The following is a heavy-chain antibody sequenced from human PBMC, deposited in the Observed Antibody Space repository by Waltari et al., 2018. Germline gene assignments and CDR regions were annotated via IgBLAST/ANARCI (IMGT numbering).Heavy chain of an antibody. V-gene: IGHV4-38-2*01. Sequence: QVQLQESGPGLVKPSETLSLTCAVSGYSISSGYYWGWIRQPPGKGLEWIGSMYHSGSTYYNPTIKSRVTISVDTSKNQFSLKLSAVTAADTAVYYCARLVPSIVGATREYYFDYWGQGTLVTVSS. J-gene: IGHJ4*02. CDR3: ARLVPSIVGATREYYFDY. CDR2: MYHSGST. CDR1: GYSISSGYY. D-gene: IGHD1-26*01.